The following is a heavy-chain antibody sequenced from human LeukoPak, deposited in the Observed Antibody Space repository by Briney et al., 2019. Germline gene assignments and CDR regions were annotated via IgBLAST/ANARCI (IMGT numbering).Heavy chain of an antibody. J-gene: IGHJ5*02. D-gene: IGHD3-22*01. CDR3: ARWSHDSFGYYWISS. CDR2: IRQDGSVK. V-gene: IGHV3-7*04. Sequence: WESLRLSRAASGFTFSGYWMTWVRQAPGKGLGWVASIRQDGSVKYYVDSVQGRFIISRDNAMNSLYLQMNSLRAEDTAVYYCARWSHDSFGYYWISSWGQGTLVTVSS. CDR1: GFTFSGYW.